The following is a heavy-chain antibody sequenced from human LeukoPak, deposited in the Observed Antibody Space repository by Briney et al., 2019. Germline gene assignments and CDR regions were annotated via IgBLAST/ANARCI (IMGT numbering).Heavy chain of an antibody. Sequence: SETLSLTCIVSGGSISRYYWSWIRQPAGKGLEWIGRIYTSGSTNYNPSLKSRVTMSVDTSKNQFSLKLSSVTAADTAVYYCARDSSSQTANWFDPWGQGTLVTVSS. CDR3: ARDSSSQTANWFDP. J-gene: IGHJ5*02. V-gene: IGHV4-4*07. CDR1: GGSISRYY. CDR2: IYTSGST.